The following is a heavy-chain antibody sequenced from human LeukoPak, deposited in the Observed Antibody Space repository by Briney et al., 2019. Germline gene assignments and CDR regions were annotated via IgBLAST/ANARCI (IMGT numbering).Heavy chain of an antibody. CDR2: IIPMVGIT. CDR1: GGTFSNSG. CDR3: GRDALVGYFSYYYMDV. Sequence: ASVKVSCKASGGTFSNSGFTWVRQAPGQGLEWMGGIIPMVGITYHAQKFQGRVTITTDESTSTAYMAVSSLSSEDTAVYYCGRDALVGYFSYYYMDVWGKGTTVTVSS. V-gene: IGHV1-69*05. D-gene: IGHD2-15*01. J-gene: IGHJ6*03.